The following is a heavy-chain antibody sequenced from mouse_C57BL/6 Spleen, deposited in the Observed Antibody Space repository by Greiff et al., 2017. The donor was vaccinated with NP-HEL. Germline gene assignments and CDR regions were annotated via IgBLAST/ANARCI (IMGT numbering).Heavy chain of an antibody. J-gene: IGHJ2*01. Sequence: VQGVESGAELVMPGASVKLSCKASGYTFTSYWMHWVKQRPGQGLEWIGEIDPSDSYTNYNQKFKGKSTLTVDKSSSTAYMQLSSLTSEDSAVYYCARRNWDLDYWGQGTTLTVSS. V-gene: IGHV1-69*01. CDR1: GYTFTSYW. D-gene: IGHD4-1*01. CDR2: IDPSDSYT. CDR3: ARRNWDLDY.